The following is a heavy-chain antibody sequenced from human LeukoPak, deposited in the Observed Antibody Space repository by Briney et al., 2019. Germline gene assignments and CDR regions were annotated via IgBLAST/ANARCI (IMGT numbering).Heavy chain of an antibody. CDR3: AKGPKLGDGFHCDY. V-gene: IGHV3-23*01. Sequence: GGSLRLSCVASGFTFNNYALSWVRQAPGKGLEWVSGISGSGGDTYYADSVKGRFTISRDISMNTLYLQMNSLRVEDTAVYYCAKGPKLGDGFHCDYWGQGTLVTVSS. J-gene: IGHJ4*02. CDR1: GFTFNNYA. CDR2: ISGSGGDT. D-gene: IGHD5-24*01.